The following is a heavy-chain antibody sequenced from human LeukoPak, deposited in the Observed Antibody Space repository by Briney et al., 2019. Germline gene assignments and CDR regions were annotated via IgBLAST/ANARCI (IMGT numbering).Heavy chain of an antibody. J-gene: IGHJ4*02. D-gene: IGHD6-19*01. CDR1: GGTFSSYA. CDR2: IIPILGIA. V-gene: IGHV1-69*04. Sequence: GASVKVSCKASGGTFSSYAISWVRQAPGQGLEWMGRIIPILGIANYAQKFQGRVTITADKSTSTAYMELSSLRSEGTAVYYCAIPYSSEHYWGQGTLVTVSS. CDR3: AIPYSSEHY.